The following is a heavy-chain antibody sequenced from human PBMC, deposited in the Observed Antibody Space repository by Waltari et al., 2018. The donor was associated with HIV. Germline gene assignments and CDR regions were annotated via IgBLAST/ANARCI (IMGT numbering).Heavy chain of an antibody. V-gene: IGHV1-2*02. CDR3: AREYSSSSRTGDY. CDR2: INPNSGGT. Sequence: VQLVQSGAAVKKPGASVKVSCKASGYTFTGYYMHWVRQAPGQGLEWMGWINPNSGGTNYAQKFQGRVTMTRDTSISTAYMELSRLRSDDTAVYYCAREYSSSSRTGDYWGQGTLVTVSS. J-gene: IGHJ4*02. CDR1: GYTFTGYY. D-gene: IGHD6-6*01.